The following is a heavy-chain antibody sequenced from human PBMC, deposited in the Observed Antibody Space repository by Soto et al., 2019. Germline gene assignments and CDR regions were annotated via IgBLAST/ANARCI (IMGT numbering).Heavy chain of an antibody. D-gene: IGHD3-10*01. CDR2: IWYDGSNK. CDR3: ARDRGHNYFDY. V-gene: IGHV3-33*01. Sequence: PGGSLRLSCAASGFTFSSYGMHWVRQAPGKGLEWVAVIWYDGSNKYYADSVKGRFTISRDNSKNTLYLQMNSLRAEDTAVYYCARDRGHNYFDYWGQGTLVTVSS. J-gene: IGHJ4*02. CDR1: GFTFSSYG.